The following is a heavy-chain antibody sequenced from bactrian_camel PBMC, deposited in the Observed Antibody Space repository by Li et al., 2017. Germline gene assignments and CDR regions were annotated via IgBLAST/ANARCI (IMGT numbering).Heavy chain of an antibody. CDR1: GDTYSSSA. CDR3: AADSVILPGRELEDSQYTY. V-gene: IGHV3S42*01. D-gene: IGHD6*01. CDR2: IYRSTLST. J-gene: IGHJ4*01. Sequence: QLVESGGGSVQAGGSLRLSCAASGDTYSSSAMGWLRQAPGKERQGVAAIYRSTLSTTYTDSVTGRFAISLDAAKNTLYLQMNSLKSEDTDMYYCAADSVILPGRELEDSQYTYWGQGTQVTVS.